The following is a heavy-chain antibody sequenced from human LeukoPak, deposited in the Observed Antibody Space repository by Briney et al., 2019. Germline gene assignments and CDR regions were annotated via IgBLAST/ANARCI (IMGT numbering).Heavy chain of an antibody. CDR2: INPNSGGT. Sequence: ASVKVSCKASGYTFTGYYMHWVRQAPGQGLEWMGWINPNSGGTNYAQKFQGRVTMTRDTSISTAYMELSRLRSDDTAVYYCARGVSTDLYGDYAIHFDYWGQGTLVTVSS. CDR3: ARGVSTDLYGDYAIHFDY. V-gene: IGHV1-2*02. CDR1: GYTFTGYY. D-gene: IGHD4-17*01. J-gene: IGHJ4*02.